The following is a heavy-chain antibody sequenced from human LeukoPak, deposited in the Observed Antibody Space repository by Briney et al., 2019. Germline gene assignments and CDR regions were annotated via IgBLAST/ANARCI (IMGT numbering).Heavy chain of an antibody. CDR3: AKDPRPFDAFDI. CDR2: ISGSDGRT. J-gene: IGHJ3*02. Sequence: GGSLILSCAASGFTFSNYAMSWVRQAPGKGLEWVSAISGSDGRTYYADSVKGRFTISRDNSKNTLYLQMSSLRAEDTAVYYCAKDPRPFDAFDIWGQGTMVTVSS. CDR1: GFTFSNYA. V-gene: IGHV3-23*01.